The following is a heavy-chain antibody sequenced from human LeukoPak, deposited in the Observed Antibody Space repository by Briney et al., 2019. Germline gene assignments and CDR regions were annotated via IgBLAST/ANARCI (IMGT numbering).Heavy chain of an antibody. Sequence: GGSLRLSCAASGFTFSGYRMNWVRQAPGKGLEWVSSISSSSSYTYYADSVKGRFTISRDNAKNSLYLQMNSLRAEDTAVYYCAKASAVAVTSHYWGQGTLVSASS. CDR2: ISSSSSYT. CDR3: AKASAVAVTSHY. CDR1: GFTFSGYR. J-gene: IGHJ4*02. D-gene: IGHD6-19*01. V-gene: IGHV3-21*01.